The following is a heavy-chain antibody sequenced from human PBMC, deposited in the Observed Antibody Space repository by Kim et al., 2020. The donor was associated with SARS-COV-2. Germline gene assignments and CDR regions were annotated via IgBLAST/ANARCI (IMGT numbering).Heavy chain of an antibody. CDR2: ISPSGATL. Sequence: GGSLRLSCAASGFTFSSYEMNWVRQAPGKGLEWVSYISPSGATLYYADSVKGRFTISRDNAKNSLYLQMNSLRAEDTAVYYCANEGGMDVWGKGTTVTVS. J-gene: IGHJ6*03. D-gene: IGHD3-16*01. CDR1: GFTFSSYE. V-gene: IGHV3-48*03. CDR3: ANEGGMDV.